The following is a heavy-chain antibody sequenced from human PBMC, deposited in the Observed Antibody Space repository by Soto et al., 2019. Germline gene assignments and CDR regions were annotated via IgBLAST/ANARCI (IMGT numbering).Heavy chain of an antibody. CDR3: ARTTVTPYYFDY. D-gene: IGHD4-17*01. CDR2: IYYSGST. CDR1: GGSISSGGYY. Sequence: PSETLSLTCTVSGGSISSGGYYWSWIRQHPGKGLEWIGYIYYSGSTYYNPSLKSRVTISVDTSKNQFSLKLSSVTAADTAVYYCARTTVTPYYFDYWGQGTSVTVSS. J-gene: IGHJ4*02. V-gene: IGHV4-31*03.